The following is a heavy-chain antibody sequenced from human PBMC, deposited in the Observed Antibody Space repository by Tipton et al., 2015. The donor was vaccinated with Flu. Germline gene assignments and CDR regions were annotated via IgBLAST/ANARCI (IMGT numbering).Heavy chain of an antibody. CDR2: IYPGDSDT. V-gene: IGHV5-51*01. D-gene: IGHD1-26*01. CDR3: ARHVGYSGSYYGADY. J-gene: IGHJ4*02. Sequence: QLVQSGAEVKKPGESLKISCKGSGYSFTSYWIGWVRQMPGKGLAWMGIIYPGDSDTRYSPSVQGQVTISADKSISTAYLQWSSLKASDTAMYYCARHVGYSGSYYGADYWGQGTLVTVSS. CDR1: GYSFTSYW.